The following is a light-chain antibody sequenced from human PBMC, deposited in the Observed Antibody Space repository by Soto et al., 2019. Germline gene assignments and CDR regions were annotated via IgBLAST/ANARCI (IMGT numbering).Light chain of an antibody. Sequence: EIQMTQSPCSLSAGLRDRVAITFRASQDINTYLNWYQRKPGKAPKLMISHASSLHAGDPSRFSGGGSGTYFNFTISRLQTEDIETYYCQQYSNLPLTFGQGTRLEIK. CDR3: QQYSNLPLT. V-gene: IGKV1-33*01. CDR2: HAS. J-gene: IGKJ5*01. CDR1: QDINTY.